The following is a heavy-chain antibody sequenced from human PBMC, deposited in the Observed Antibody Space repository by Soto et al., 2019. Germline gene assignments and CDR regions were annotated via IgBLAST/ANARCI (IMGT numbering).Heavy chain of an antibody. J-gene: IGHJ5*02. CDR2: IKQDGSEK. V-gene: IGHV3-7*05. Sequence: GGSLRLSCAASGFTFSSYWMSWVRQAPGKGLEWVANIKQDGSEKYYVDSVKGRFTISRDNAKNSLYLQMNSLRAEDTAVYYCARDMCSGGSCYFWFDPWGQGTLVPVSS. D-gene: IGHD2-15*01. CDR3: ARDMCSGGSCYFWFDP. CDR1: GFTFSSYW.